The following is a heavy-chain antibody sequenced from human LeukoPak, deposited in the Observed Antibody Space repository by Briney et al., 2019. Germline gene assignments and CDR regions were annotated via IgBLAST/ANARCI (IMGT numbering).Heavy chain of an antibody. Sequence: SETLSLTCTVSGGSISSYYWSWIRQPPGKGLEWIGYIYYSGSTNYNPSLKSRVTISVDTSKNQFSLKLSSVTAADTAVYCCARNREYSYGNPDWWFDPWGQETLVTVSS. CDR2: IYYSGST. J-gene: IGHJ5*02. CDR1: GGSISSYY. V-gene: IGHV4-59*08. CDR3: ARNREYSYGNPDWWFDP. D-gene: IGHD5-18*01.